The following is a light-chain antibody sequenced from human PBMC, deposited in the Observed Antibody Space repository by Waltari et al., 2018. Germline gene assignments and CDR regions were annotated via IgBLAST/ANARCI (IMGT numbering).Light chain of an antibody. J-gene: IGLJ1*01. V-gene: IGLV2-14*01. CDR3: SSYTSSSSYV. CDR2: EVS. CDR1: SSDVGSYNY. Sequence: QSALTQPASVSGSPGQSITISCPGTSSDVGSYNYVLWYQQHPGKAPKLMIYEVSNRPSGVSSRFSGSKSGNTASLTISGLQAEDEADYYCSSYTSSSSYVFGTGTKVTVL.